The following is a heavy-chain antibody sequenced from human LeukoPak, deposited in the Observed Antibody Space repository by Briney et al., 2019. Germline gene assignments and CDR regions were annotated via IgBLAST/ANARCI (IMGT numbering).Heavy chain of an antibody. CDR3: AREFDPGIAVADY. V-gene: IGHV1-2*02. Sequence: ASVKVSCKASGYTFTGYYMHWVRQAPGQGLEWMGWINPNSGGTNYAQKLQGRVTMTTDTSTSTAYMELRSLRSDDTAVYYCAREFDPGIAVADYWGQGTLVTVSS. J-gene: IGHJ4*02. CDR1: GYTFTGYY. D-gene: IGHD6-19*01. CDR2: INPNSGGT.